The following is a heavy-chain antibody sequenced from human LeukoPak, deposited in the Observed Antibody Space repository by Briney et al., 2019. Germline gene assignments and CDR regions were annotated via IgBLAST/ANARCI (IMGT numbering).Heavy chain of an antibody. Sequence: GGSLRLSCAASGFTFISYAMSWVRQAPVKGLEWVSIISGSGGSTYYADSVKGRFTISRDNSKNTPYLQMNSLRAEDTAVYYCAVCHWHSSGCRNDYWGQGTLVTVSS. V-gene: IGHV3-23*01. CDR1: GFTFISYA. J-gene: IGHJ4*02. D-gene: IGHD6-19*01. CDR3: AVCHWHSSGCRNDY. CDR2: ISGSGGST.